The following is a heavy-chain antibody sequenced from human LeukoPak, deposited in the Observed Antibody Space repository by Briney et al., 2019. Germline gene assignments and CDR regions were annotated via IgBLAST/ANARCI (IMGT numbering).Heavy chain of an antibody. V-gene: IGHV3-49*03. Sequence: PGGSLRLSCTASGFTFGDYAMSWFRQAPGKGLEGVGFIRSKAYGGTTEYAASVKGRFTISRDDSKSIAYLQMNSLKTEDTAVYYCTRSRLYGDYERGSIDHWGQGTLVTVSS. J-gene: IGHJ4*02. CDR1: GFTFGDYA. CDR3: TRSRLYGDYERGSIDH. CDR2: IRSKAYGGTT. D-gene: IGHD4-17*01.